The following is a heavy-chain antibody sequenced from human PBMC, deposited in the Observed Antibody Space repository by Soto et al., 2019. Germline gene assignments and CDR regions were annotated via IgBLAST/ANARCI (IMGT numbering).Heavy chain of an antibody. CDR2: IYHSGST. CDR3: ARDNSSRGWFDP. V-gene: IGHV4-4*02. J-gene: IGHJ5*02. CDR1: GGSISSSNW. D-gene: IGHD6-13*01. Sequence: SETLSLTCAVSGGSISSSNWWSWVRQPPGKGLEWIGEIYHSGSTYYNPSLKSRVTISVDRSKNQFSLKLSSVTAADTAVYYCARDNSSRGWFDPWGQGTLVTVSS.